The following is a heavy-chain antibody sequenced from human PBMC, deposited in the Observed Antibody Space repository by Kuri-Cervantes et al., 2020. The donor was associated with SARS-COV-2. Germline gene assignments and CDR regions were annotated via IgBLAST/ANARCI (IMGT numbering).Heavy chain of an antibody. D-gene: IGHD1-26*01. Sequence: SVKVSCQASGYSFNYHRLHWVRQAPGQALEWMGWITAFNGDSENAQKVLHSVSITTDGSKSPAYMELSRLRSDDTDVYYCAREQLWVAFDIWGQGTMVTVSS. V-gene: IGHV1-45*02. J-gene: IGHJ3*02. CDR2: ITAFNGDS. CDR3: AREQLWVAFDI. CDR1: GYSFNYHR.